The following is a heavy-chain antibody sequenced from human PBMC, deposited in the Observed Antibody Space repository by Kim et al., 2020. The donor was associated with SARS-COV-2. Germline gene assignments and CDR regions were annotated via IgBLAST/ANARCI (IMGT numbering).Heavy chain of an antibody. CDR2: IDPTDSYT. Sequence: GESLKISCEGSGYRFTTYWISWVRQMPGKGLEWIGHIDPTDSYTRYAPSFQGHVTIPVDDSLNTVYLQWDRLEASDTAIYYCVRLGAAAGSPWGQGTLVTVSS. CDR3: VRLGAAAGSP. CDR1: GYRFTTYW. J-gene: IGHJ5*02. V-gene: IGHV5-10-1*01. D-gene: IGHD6-13*01.